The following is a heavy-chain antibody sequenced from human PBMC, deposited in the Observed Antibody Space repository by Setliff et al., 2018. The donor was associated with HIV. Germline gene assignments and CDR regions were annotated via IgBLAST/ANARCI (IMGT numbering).Heavy chain of an antibody. Sequence: SETLSLTCTVSGGSISSYYWSWIRQPAGKGLAWIGRIYTSGSTNYNPSLKSRVTMSVDTSKNQFSLKLSSVTAADTAVYYCAREGTYCTNGVCYSMSPYYYYYYMDVWGNGTTVTVSS. J-gene: IGHJ6*03. D-gene: IGHD2-8*01. CDR2: IYTSGST. V-gene: IGHV4-4*07. CDR1: GGSISSYY. CDR3: AREGTYCTNGVCYSMSPYYYYYYMDV.